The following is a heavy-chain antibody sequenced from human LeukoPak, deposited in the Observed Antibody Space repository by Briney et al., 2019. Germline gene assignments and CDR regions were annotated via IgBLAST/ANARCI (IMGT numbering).Heavy chain of an antibody. CDR3: AKARYDGEVMIAATDY. D-gene: IGHD2-15*01. CDR2: ISYDGSNK. J-gene: IGHJ4*02. CDR1: GFIFSTYI. Sequence: PGRSLRLSCAASGFIFSTYIVHWVRQGPGKGLEWVAFISYDGSNKYYADSVKGRFTISRDNSKNTLYLQMNNLRADDTAVYYCAKARYDGEVMIAATDYWGQGTLVTVSS. V-gene: IGHV3-30*18.